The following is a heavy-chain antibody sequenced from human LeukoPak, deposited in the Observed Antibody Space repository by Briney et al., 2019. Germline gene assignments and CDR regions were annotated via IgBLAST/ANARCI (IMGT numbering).Heavy chain of an antibody. V-gene: IGHV3-13*01. D-gene: IGHD5-18*01. Sequence: GGSLRLSCAASGFTFSSYDMHWVRQATGKGLEWVSAVGTAGDTYYPGSVEGRFTISRENAKNSLYLQMNSLRAGDTAVYYCAREGSRHSAFDIWGQGTMVTVSS. CDR2: VGTAGDT. J-gene: IGHJ3*02. CDR1: GFTFSSYD. CDR3: AREGSRHSAFDI.